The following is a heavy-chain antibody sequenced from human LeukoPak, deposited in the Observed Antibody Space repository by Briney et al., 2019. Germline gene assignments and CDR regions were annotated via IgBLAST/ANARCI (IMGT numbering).Heavy chain of an antibody. CDR1: GGSISSYY. V-gene: IGHV4-59*12. J-gene: IGHJ4*02. D-gene: IGHD2-2*02. CDR2: IYYSGST. Sequence: SETLSLTCTVSGGSISSYYWSWIRQPPGKGLEWIGYIYYSGSTNYNPSLKSRVTISVDTSKNQFSLQLRSLTAADTAVYYCARGGGCSDTSCYNFDYWGQGTLVTVSS. CDR3: ARGGGCSDTSCYNFDY.